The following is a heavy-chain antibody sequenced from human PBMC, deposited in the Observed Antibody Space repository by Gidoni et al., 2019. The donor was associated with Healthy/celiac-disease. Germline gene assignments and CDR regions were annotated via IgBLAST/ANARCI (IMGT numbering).Heavy chain of an antibody. CDR3: ARDRDSGSYQGAFDY. J-gene: IGHJ4*02. D-gene: IGHD1-26*01. V-gene: IGHV3-33*01. CDR1: GFTFSRYG. Sequence: SGGGVVQPGRSLRLPCAASGFTFSRYGMHWVRQAPGKGLEWVAVIWYDGSNKYYADSVKGRFTISRDNSKNTLYLQMNSLRAEDTAVYYCARDRDSGSYQGAFDYWGQGTLVTVSS. CDR2: IWYDGSNK.